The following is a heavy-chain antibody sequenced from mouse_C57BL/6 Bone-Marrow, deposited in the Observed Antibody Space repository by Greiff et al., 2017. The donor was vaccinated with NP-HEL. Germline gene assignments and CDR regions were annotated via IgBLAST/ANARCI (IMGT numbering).Heavy chain of an antibody. D-gene: IGHD2-3*01. CDR2: IYPRSGNT. CDR3: ARESFYDGYREY. Sequence: VQLQESGAELARPGASVKLSCKASGYTFTSYCISWVKQRTGQGLEWIGEIYPRSGNTYYNEKFKGKATLTADKSSSTAYMELRSLTSEDSAVYFCARESFYDGYREYWGQGTTLTVSS. J-gene: IGHJ2*01. V-gene: IGHV1-81*01. CDR1: GYTFTSYC.